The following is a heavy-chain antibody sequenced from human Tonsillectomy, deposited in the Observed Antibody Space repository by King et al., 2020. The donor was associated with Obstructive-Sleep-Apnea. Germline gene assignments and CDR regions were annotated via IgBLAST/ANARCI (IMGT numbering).Heavy chain of an antibody. V-gene: IGHV3-30*04. CDR1: GFTFSSYA. J-gene: IGHJ6*02. CDR2: ISYDGSNK. CDR3: AREVRGIAAADNYYYYYGMDV. Sequence: VQLVESEGGVVQPGRSLRLSCAAYGFTFSSYAMHWVRQAPGKGLEWVAVISYDGSNKYYADSVKGRFTISRDNSKNTLYLQMNSLRAEDTAVYYCAREVRGIAAADNYYYYYGMDVWGQGTTVTVSS. D-gene: IGHD6-13*01.